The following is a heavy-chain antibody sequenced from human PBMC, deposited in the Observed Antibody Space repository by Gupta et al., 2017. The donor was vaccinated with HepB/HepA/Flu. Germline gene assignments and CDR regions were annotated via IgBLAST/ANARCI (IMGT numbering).Heavy chain of an antibody. CDR3: ARDGGIGGIVVVPAAPYNWFDP. V-gene: IGHV4-4*07. J-gene: IGHJ5*02. CDR2: IYTSGST. CDR1: GGSISSYY. D-gene: IGHD2-2*01. Sequence: QVQLQESGPGLVKPSETLSLTCTVSGGSISSYYWSWIRQPAGKGLEWIGRIYTSGSTNYNPSLKSRVTMSVDTSKNQFSLKLSSVTAADTAVYYCARDGGIGGIVVVPAAPYNWFDPWGQGTLVTVSS.